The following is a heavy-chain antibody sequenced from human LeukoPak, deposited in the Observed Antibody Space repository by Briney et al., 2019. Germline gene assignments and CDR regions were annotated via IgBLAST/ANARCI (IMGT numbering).Heavy chain of an antibody. CDR2: IKQDGSEK. CDR1: GFTFSSYW. J-gene: IGHJ4*02. D-gene: IGHD2-21*02. V-gene: IGHV3-7*01. Sequence: PGGSLRLSCAASGFTFSSYWMSWVRRAPGKGLEWVANIKQDGSEKYYVDSVKGRFTISRDNAKNSLYLQMNSLRAEDTAVYYCARDFPHIVVVTAIYYFDYWGQGTLVTVSS. CDR3: ARDFPHIVVVTAIYYFDY.